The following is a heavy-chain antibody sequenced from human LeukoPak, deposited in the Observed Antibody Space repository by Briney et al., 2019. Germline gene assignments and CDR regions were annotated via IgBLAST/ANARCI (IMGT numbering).Heavy chain of an antibody. J-gene: IGHJ4*02. V-gene: IGHV3-11*01. CDR1: GFSFSEHY. CDR2: ISSRRYST. CDR3: ARGDHSYVYGDFDY. Sequence: GGSLRLSCAASGFSFSEHYMAWIRQAPGKGLQWLAYISSRRYSTYYAESVKGRITISRDNAKNSVHLQMSSLTVDDTAVYYCARGDHSYVYGDFDYWGKGTLVTVSS. D-gene: IGHD4-17*01.